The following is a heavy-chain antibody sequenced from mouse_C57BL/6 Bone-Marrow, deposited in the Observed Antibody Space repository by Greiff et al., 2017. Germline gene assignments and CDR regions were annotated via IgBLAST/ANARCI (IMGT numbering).Heavy chain of an antibody. J-gene: IGHJ1*03. CDR1: GFTFSDFY. CDR3: AKDAGYGSSYRWYFDD. Sequence: EVMLVESGGGLVQSGRSLRLSCATSGFTFSDFYMEWVRQAPGKGLAWIAASSNTANDNTTEYSASVKGRFIVSRDTSQSILYLQMNALRAEDTAMNYCAKDAGYGSSYRWYFDDWGTGTTVTVSS. CDR2: SSNTANDNTT. D-gene: IGHD1-1*01. V-gene: IGHV7-1*01.